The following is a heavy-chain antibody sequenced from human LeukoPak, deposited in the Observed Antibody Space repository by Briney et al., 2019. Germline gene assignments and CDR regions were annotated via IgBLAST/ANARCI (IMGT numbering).Heavy chain of an antibody. Sequence: GGSLRLSCAASGFTFSSYGMSWVRQAPGKGLEWVSTISGSAGSTYYADSVKGRFAISRDNSKNTLYLQMNSLRAEDTAVYYCANSRSVWTPQFDYWGQGTLVTVSS. D-gene: IGHD2-8*01. CDR3: ANSRSVWTPQFDY. V-gene: IGHV3-23*01. CDR2: ISGSAGST. CDR1: GFTFSSYG. J-gene: IGHJ4*02.